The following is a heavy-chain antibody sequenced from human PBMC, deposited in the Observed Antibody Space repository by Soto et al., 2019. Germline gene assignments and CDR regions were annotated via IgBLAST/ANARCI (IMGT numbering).Heavy chain of an antibody. D-gene: IGHD6-25*01. CDR1: GGSFSGYY. V-gene: IGHV4-34*01. CDR3: ARRRGYHTPRDFDY. CDR2: INHSGST. Sequence: QVQLQQWGAGLLKPSETLSLTCAVYGGSFSGYYWSWIRQPSGKGLEWIGEINHSGSTNYNPSLKSRVTISVDTSKNQFSLKLSSVTAADTAVYYCARRRGYHTPRDFDYWGQGTLVTVSS. J-gene: IGHJ4*02.